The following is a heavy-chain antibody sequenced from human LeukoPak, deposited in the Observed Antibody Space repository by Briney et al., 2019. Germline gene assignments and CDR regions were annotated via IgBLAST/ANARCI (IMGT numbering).Heavy chain of an antibody. Sequence: GGSLRLSCVGSGFTFSSHEMNWVRQAPGKGLEWVSYISSLGSTIFYADSVKGRFTISRDNAKNSLYLQMNSLRAEDTAVYYCARVPPPRSSTSCYFDYWGQGTLVTVSS. CDR3: ARVPPPRSSTSCYFDY. J-gene: IGHJ4*02. D-gene: IGHD2-2*01. V-gene: IGHV3-48*03. CDR1: GFTFSSHE. CDR2: ISSLGSTI.